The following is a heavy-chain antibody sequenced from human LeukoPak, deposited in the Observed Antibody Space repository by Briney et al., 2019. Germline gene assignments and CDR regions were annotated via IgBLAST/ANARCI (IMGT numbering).Heavy chain of an antibody. J-gene: IGHJ4*02. V-gene: IGHV3-53*01. CDR3: ARGGAGYSSGWSNY. D-gene: IGHD6-19*01. CDR1: GSIVSNNY. CDR2: IYSDGRT. Sequence: GGSLRLSCAVSGSIVSNNYMSWVRQAPGKGLEWVSVIYSDGRTYYADSVKGRFTISRDNSKNTLYLQMDSLRDDDTAAYYCARGGAGYSSGWSNYWGQGTLVTVSS.